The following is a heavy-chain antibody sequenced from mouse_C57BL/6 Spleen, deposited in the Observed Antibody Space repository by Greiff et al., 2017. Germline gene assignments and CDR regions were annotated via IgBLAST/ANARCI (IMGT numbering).Heavy chain of an antibody. J-gene: IGHJ2*01. CDR3: AREGITTVGYYFDD. V-gene: IGHV1-80*01. CDR2: LCPGDGDT. CDR1: GYAFSSYW. D-gene: IGHD1-1*01. Sequence: QVQLQQSGAELVKPGASVKISCKASGYAFSSYWMNWVKQRPGKGLEWIGQLCPGDGDTNYNGTFKGKATLTADKSTSTAYMQLSSLTSEDSAVYFCAREGITTVGYYFDDWGQGTTLTVSS.